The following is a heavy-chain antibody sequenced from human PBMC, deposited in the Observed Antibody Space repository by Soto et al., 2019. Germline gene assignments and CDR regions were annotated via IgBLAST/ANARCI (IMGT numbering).Heavy chain of an antibody. D-gene: IGHD2-21*01. CDR2: VYYSGTT. CDR3: AASCVACGGFNYYGMDV. Sequence: QVQLQESGPGLVKPSQTLSLTCTVSGVSISSGGYYWYWIRQHLGKGLEWIGYVYYSGTTYYNPSLKSRVTISVDTSKNQFSLKLSSVTAADTAVYYCAASCVACGGFNYYGMDVWGQGTTVTVSS. J-gene: IGHJ6*02. CDR1: GVSISSGGYY. V-gene: IGHV4-31*03.